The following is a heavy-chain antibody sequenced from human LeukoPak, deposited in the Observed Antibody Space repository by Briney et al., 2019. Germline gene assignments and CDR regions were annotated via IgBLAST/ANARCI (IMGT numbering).Heavy chain of an antibody. CDR2: IYYSGST. Sequence: SETLSLTCTVSGGSVSPYYWSWIRQPPGKGLEWIGYIYYSGSTNYNPSLKSRVTISVDTSKNQFSLKLSSVTAADTAVYYCARSPTLYFGADYWGQGTLVTVSS. CDR1: GGSVSPYY. J-gene: IGHJ4*02. V-gene: IGHV4-59*02. D-gene: IGHD3-10*01. CDR3: ARSPTLYFGADY.